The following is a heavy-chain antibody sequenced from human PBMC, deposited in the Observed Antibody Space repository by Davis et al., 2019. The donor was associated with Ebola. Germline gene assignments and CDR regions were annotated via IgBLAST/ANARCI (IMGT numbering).Heavy chain of an antibody. D-gene: IGHD2-15*01. CDR2: INSDGSST. CDR1: GFTFDDYA. J-gene: IGHJ6*02. V-gene: IGHV3-74*01. CDR3: ARRQAAATRYYYYYGMDI. Sequence: GESLKISCAASGFTFDDYAMHWVRQAPGKGLVWVSRINSDGSSTSYADSVKGRFTISRDNAKNTLYLQMNSLRAEDTAVYYCARRQAAATRYYYYYGMDIWGQGTTVTVSS.